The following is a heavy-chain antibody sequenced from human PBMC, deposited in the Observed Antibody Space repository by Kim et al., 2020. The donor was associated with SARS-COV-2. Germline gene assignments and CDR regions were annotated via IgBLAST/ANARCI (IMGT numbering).Heavy chain of an antibody. CDR2: MFYRGSA. CDR1: GVSVSSGSFF. V-gene: IGHV4-61*01. Sequence: TETLSLTCTVSGVSVSSGSFFWGWIRQPPGKGLEWVGYMFYRGSAHYNPSLKSRATISIDASKNQFSLKLSSVTTADTSVYYCARDLHADGYVWDYWGQ. J-gene: IGHJ4*02. CDR3: ARDLHADGYVWDY. D-gene: IGHD3-16*01.